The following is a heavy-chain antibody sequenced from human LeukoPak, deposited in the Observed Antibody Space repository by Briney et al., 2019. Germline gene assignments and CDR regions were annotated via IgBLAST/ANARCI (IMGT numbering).Heavy chain of an antibody. CDR3: ARGQLRNWFDP. CDR2: IYYSGST. J-gene: IGHJ5*02. D-gene: IGHD1-1*01. V-gene: IGHV4-59*01. CDR1: GGSISSYY. Sequence: SETLSLTCTVSGGSISSYYWSWIRQPPGKGLEWIGCIYYSGSTTYNPSLKSRVTISVDSSKNHFSLKLASVTAADTAVYYCARGQLRNWFDPWGQGTLVTVSS.